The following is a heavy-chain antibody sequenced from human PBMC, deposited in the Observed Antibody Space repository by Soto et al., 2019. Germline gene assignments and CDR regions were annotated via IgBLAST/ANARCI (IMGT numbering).Heavy chain of an antibody. D-gene: IGHD6-19*01. CDR1: GGSISSSSYY. Sequence: PSETLSLTCTVSGGSISSSSYYWGWIRQPPGKGLGWIGSIYYSGSTYYNPSLKSRVTISVDTSKNQFSLKLSSVTAADTAVYYCARKAVAGIYYYYGMDVWGQGTTVTVSS. CDR2: IYYSGST. CDR3: ARKAVAGIYYYYGMDV. J-gene: IGHJ6*02. V-gene: IGHV4-39*01.